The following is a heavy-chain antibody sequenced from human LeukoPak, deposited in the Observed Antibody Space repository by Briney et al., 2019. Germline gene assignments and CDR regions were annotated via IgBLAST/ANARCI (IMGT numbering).Heavy chain of an antibody. J-gene: IGHJ4*02. D-gene: IGHD3-22*01. CDR1: GGTFSSYA. CDR2: IIPILGIA. Sequence: EASVKVSCKASGGTFSSYAISWVRQAPGQGLEWMGRIIPILGIANYAQKFQGRVTITADKSTSTAYMELSSLRSEDTAVYYCARGAWVPSSYYYDSRVYWPFFDYGARGPRVPVPS. V-gene: IGHV1-69*04. CDR3: ARGAWVPSSYYYDSRVYWPFFDY.